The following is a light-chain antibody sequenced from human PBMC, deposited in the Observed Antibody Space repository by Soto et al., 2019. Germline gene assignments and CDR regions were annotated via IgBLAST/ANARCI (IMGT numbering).Light chain of an antibody. CDR1: SSDVGSYNL. V-gene: IGLV2-23*01. CDR3: CSYAGSSTLV. J-gene: IGLJ2*01. CDR2: EGS. Sequence: QSALTQPASVSGSPGQSITISCTGTSSDVGSYNLVSWYQQHPGKAPKLMIYEGSKRPSGVSNRFSGSKSGNTASLTISGIQAEGEADYYCCSYAGSSTLVFGGGTKLTVL.